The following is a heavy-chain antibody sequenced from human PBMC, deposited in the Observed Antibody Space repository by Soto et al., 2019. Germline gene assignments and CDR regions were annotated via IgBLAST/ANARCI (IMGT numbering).Heavy chain of an antibody. CDR2: MNPNSGNT. J-gene: IGHJ4*02. D-gene: IGHD3-3*01. CDR3: ARDYYDFWSGYSTFDY. Sequence: ASVKVSCQASGYTFTSYDINWVRQATGQGLEWMGWMNPNSGNTGYAQKFQGRVTMTRNTSISTAYMELSSLRSEDTAVYYCARDYYDFWSGYSTFDYWGQGTLVTVS. V-gene: IGHV1-8*01. CDR1: GYTFTSYD.